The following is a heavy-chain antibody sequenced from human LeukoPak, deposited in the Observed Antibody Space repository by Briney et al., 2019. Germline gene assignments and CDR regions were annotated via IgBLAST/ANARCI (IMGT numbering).Heavy chain of an antibody. J-gene: IGHJ4*02. CDR2: IWYDGSNK. V-gene: IGHV3-33*01. D-gene: IGHD6-13*01. Sequence: PGGSLRLSCAASGFTFSNYGMHWVRQAPGKGLEWVAVIWYDGSNKYYADSVKGRFTISRDNSKNTLYLQMNSLRAEDTAVYYGARDYSGSWYYFDYWGQGTLVTVSS. CDR1: GFTFSNYG. CDR3: ARDYSGSWYYFDY.